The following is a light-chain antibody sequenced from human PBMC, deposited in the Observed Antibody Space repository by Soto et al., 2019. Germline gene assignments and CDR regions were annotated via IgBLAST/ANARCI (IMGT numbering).Light chain of an antibody. CDR1: QSISSY. V-gene: IGKV1-39*01. CDR2: AAS. J-gene: IGKJ5*01. Sequence: DIQMTQSPSSLSASVGDRVTITCRASQSISSYLNWYQQKPGKAPKLLIYAASSLQSGVPSRFSGSGSGTDFTLTINRVAPEDFAVYYCQQYLSLPITFGQGTRLEI. CDR3: QQYLSLPIT.